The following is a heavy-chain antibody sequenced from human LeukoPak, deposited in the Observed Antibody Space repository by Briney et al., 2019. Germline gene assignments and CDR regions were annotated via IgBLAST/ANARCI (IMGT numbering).Heavy chain of an antibody. CDR2: ITNSGST. V-gene: IGHV4-31*03. D-gene: IGHD4-23*01. J-gene: IGHJ4*02. Sequence: SETLSLTCTVSGGSISSGGYYWSWTRQHPGKGLEWLGYITNSGSTYYNPSLKSRVTISVDTSKNQFSLKLSSVSAADTAVYYCARAPTTVVTPSYFDYWGQGALVTVSS. CDR1: GGSISSGGYY. CDR3: ARAPTTVVTPSYFDY.